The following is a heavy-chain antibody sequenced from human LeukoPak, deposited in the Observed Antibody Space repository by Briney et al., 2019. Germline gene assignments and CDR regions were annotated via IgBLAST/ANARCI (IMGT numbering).Heavy chain of an antibody. CDR1: GFTFSSYW. V-gene: IGHV3-15*01. Sequence: GGSLRLSCAASGFTFSSYWMSWVRQAPGKGLEWVGRIKPKTDGETTEYAAPVKGRFSISRDDLKNMLYLQMNSLKTEDTAVYYCITPLPYSAQGGQGTLVTVSS. CDR2: IKPKTDGETT. D-gene: IGHD2-21*01. J-gene: IGHJ4*02. CDR3: ITPLPYSAQ.